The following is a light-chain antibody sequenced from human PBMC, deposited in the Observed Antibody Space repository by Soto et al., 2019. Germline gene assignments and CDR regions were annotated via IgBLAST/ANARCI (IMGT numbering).Light chain of an antibody. Sequence: QSVLTQPASVSGAPGQSITISCTGTSRDVGGYNYVSWYQQHPGKAPKFMIYDVSNRPSGFSTRFSGSKSGNTASLTISGLQAEDDAVYYCNSYTTCTIRLLVFGTGTKVTVL. CDR3: NSYTTCTIRLLV. V-gene: IGLV2-14*01. J-gene: IGLJ1*01. CDR2: DVS. CDR1: SRDVGGYNY.